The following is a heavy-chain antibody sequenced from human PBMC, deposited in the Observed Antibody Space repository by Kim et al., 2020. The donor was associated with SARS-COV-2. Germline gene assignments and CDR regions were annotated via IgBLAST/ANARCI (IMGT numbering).Heavy chain of an antibody. CDR3: ARSYYDILTGHNWFDP. J-gene: IGHJ5*02. CDR1: GGSISSSYYY. V-gene: IGHV4-39*01. D-gene: IGHD3-9*01. CDR2: VYYSGTS. Sequence: SETLSLTCTVSGGSISSSYYYWGWIRQPPGKGLDWIGTVYYSGTSYYNPSLKGRVTISVDTSENQFSLHLTSVTAADTAIYDFARSYYDILTGHNWFDP.